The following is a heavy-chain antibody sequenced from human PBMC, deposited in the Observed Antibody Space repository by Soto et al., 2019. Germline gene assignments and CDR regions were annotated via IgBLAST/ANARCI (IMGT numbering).Heavy chain of an antibody. J-gene: IGHJ4*02. CDR1: GASVRSRTNY. CDR2: IYYSGTT. V-gene: IGHV4-39*01. CDR3: GRLDLSFGGTGGFDS. D-gene: IGHD2-15*01. Sequence: QVQLQESGPGLVKPSETLSLSCTVSGASVRSRTNYWGWIRQPPGKGLEWIGSIYYSGTTYYNPSLKSRVTISVDLSKNHFSLKLGSVTAADTAIYYCGRLDLSFGGTGGFDSWGQGTLVTVSS.